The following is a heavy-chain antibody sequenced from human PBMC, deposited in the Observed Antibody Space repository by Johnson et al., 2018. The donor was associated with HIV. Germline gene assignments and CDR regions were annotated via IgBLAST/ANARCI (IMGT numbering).Heavy chain of an antibody. Sequence: QVQLVESGGGVVQPGRSLRLSCTASVFTFSTYGMHWVRQAPGKGLVWVALIWYDGSDKYYADSVKGRFTISRDNSKNMLYLQMNSLRAEDTAVYYCAKDKRQTAIPQRAFDICGQGTMVTVSS. CDR2: IWYDGSDK. CDR3: AKDKRQTAIPQRAFDI. V-gene: IGHV3-33*03. J-gene: IGHJ3*02. CDR1: VFTFSTYG. D-gene: IGHD6-25*01.